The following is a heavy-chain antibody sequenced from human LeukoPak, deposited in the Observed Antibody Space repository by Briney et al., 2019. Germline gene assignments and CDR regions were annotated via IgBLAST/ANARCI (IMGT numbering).Heavy chain of an antibody. D-gene: IGHD1-26*01. CDR1: GFTFSTYA. Sequence: GGSLRLSCVASGFTFSTYAMSWVRQAPGKGLEWVSAISGSGGSAYYADSVKGRFTISRDNSKNTLYLQMNSLRAEDTAVYYCAREWPEGATNVAAFDYWGQGTLVTVSS. V-gene: IGHV3-23*01. CDR2: ISGSGGSA. J-gene: IGHJ4*02. CDR3: AREWPEGATNVAAFDY.